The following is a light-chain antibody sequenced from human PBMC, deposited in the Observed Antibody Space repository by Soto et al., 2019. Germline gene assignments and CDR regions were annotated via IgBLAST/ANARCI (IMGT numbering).Light chain of an antibody. CDR2: EVS. V-gene: IGLV2-23*02. J-gene: IGLJ1*01. CDR3: CSYAGSVDHYV. Sequence: QPALTQPASVSGSPGQSITISCTGTRSDVGGYNLVSWYQHHPRKAPKLVIYEVSERPSGVSYRFSGSKSGNTASLTISGLQAGDEADYYCCSYAGSVDHYVFGTGTKVTVL. CDR1: RSDVGGYNL.